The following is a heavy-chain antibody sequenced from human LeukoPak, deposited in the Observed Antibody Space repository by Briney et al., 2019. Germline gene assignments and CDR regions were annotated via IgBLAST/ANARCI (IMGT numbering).Heavy chain of an antibody. CDR3: ARGRKVATIRRGSSSYYFDY. CDR2: MNPNSGNT. D-gene: IGHD5-12*01. J-gene: IGHJ4*02. V-gene: IGHV1-8*03. CDR1: GYTFTSYD. Sequence: ASVKVSCKASGYTFTSYDINWVRQATGQGLEWMGWMNPNSGNTGYAQKFQGRVTITRNTSISTAYMELSGLRSEDTAVYYCARGRKVATIRRGSSSYYFDYWGQGTLVTVSS.